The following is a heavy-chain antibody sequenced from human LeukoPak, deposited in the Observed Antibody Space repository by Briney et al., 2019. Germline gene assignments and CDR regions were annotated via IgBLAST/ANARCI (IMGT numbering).Heavy chain of an antibody. D-gene: IGHD6-6*01. CDR3: ARARPRAIQNWFDP. CDR1: GYTFTSYG. Sequence: ASVKVSCKASGYTFTSYGISWVRQAPGQGLGWMGWINPHSGDTTSTEKFKGWVSMSRDTTIDTAYMELSSLKSDDTAVYYCARARPRAIQNWFDPWGQGTLVTVSS. CDR2: INPHSGDT. J-gene: IGHJ5*02. V-gene: IGHV1-2*04.